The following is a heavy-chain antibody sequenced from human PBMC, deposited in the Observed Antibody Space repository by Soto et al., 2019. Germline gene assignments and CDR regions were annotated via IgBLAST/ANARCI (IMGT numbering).Heavy chain of an antibody. CDR1: GFTFSSYS. CDR2: ISSSSSTI. CDR3: ARKPGRENIVVVPAAFSMTLVDV. J-gene: IGHJ6*02. Sequence: PGGSLRLSCAASGFTFSSYSMNWVRQAPGKGLEWVSYISSSSSTIYYADSVKGRFTISRDNAKNSLYLQMNSLRDEDTAVYYCARKPGRENIVVVPAAFSMTLVDVGGQGTTVTVSS. V-gene: IGHV3-48*02. D-gene: IGHD2-2*01.